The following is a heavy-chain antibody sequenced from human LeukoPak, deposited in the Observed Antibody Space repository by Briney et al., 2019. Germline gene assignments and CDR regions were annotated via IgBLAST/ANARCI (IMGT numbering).Heavy chain of an antibody. Sequence: SQNLSLTCAISGDSVSRNSAAWHWIRQSPSGGLEWLGRTYYRSKWYSDYAKSLKSRISINSDTSKNQFSLQLSSVTPEDTAVYYCTRGISGRWFGESLSENHHYGMDVWGQGTTVIVSS. V-gene: IGHV6-1*01. D-gene: IGHD3-10*01. CDR1: GDSVSRNSAA. CDR3: TRGISGRWFGESLSENHHYGMDV. CDR2: TYYRSKWYS. J-gene: IGHJ6*02.